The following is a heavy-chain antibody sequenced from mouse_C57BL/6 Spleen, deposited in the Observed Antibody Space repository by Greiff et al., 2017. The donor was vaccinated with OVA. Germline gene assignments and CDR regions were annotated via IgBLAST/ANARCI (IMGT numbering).Heavy chain of an antibody. J-gene: IGHJ2*01. CDR3: ARQDDGYPDY. CDR1: GFTFSSYG. V-gene: IGHV5-6*01. Sequence: EVMLVESGGDLVKPGGSLKLSCAASGFTFSSYGMSWVRQTPDKRLEWVATTSSGGSYTYYPDSVKGRFTISRDNAKNTLYLQMSSLKSEDTAMYYCARQDDGYPDYWGQGTTLTVSS. D-gene: IGHD2-3*01. CDR2: TSSGGSYT.